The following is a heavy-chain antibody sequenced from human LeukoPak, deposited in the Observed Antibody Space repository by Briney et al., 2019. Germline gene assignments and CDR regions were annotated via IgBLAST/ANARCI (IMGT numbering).Heavy chain of an antibody. V-gene: IGHV4-39*01. Sequence: RPSETLSLTCTVSGGSINFYYWGWIRQPPGKGLEWIGSIYYSGSTYYNPSLKSRVTISVDTSKNQFSLKLSSVTAADTAVYYCARYDFWSGYQPIGHDCWGQGTLVTVSS. CDR2: IYYSGST. J-gene: IGHJ4*02. CDR1: GGSINFYY. CDR3: ARYDFWSGYQPIGHDC. D-gene: IGHD3-3*01.